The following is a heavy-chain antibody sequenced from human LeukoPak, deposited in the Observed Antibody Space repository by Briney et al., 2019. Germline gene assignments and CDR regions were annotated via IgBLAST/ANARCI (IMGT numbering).Heavy chain of an antibody. V-gene: IGHV4-4*07. CDR1: GGSISSNY. CDR3: AKQPKWELRPYFDY. J-gene: IGHJ4*02. Sequence: NSSATLSLTWTVSGGSISSNYWSWIRQPAGKGLEWLGRIYTSGSTNYNPSLKSRVTMSVDTSKNQFSLKLSSVTAADTAVYYWAKQPKWELRPYFDYWGQGTLVTVSS. D-gene: IGHD1-26*01. CDR2: IYTSGST.